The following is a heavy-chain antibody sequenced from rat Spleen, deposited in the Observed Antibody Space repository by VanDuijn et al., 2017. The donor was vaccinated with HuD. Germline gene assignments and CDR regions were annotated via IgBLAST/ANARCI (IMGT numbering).Heavy chain of an antibody. D-gene: IGHD4-3*01. CDR2: ISYDGGYT. V-gene: IGHV5-7*01. CDR1: GFTFSDYY. CDR3: AVSGYGY. J-gene: IGHJ2*01. Sequence: EVQLVESGGGLVQPGRSLKLSCAASGFTFSDYYMAWVRQAPTKGLEWVATISYDGGYTFYPDSVKGRFTISRDNADNTVYLQMNSLRSEDTATYYCAVSGYGYWGHGVMVTVSS.